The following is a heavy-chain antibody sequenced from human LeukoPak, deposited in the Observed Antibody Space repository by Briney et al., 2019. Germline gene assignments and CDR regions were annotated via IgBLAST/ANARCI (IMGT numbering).Heavy chain of an antibody. Sequence: GGSLRLSCAASGFTFDDYGMSWVRQAPGKGLEWVSGINWSSANIGYADSVKGRFTISRDNAKNSLYLTMNSLRAEDTALYYSARGYCSGGSYREMDVWGKGTTVTVSS. J-gene: IGHJ6*04. CDR2: INWSSANI. D-gene: IGHD2-15*01. CDR3: ARGYCSGGSYREMDV. V-gene: IGHV3-20*04. CDR1: GFTFDDYG.